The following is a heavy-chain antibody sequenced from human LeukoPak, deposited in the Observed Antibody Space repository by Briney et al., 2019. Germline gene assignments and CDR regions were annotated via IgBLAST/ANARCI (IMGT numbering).Heavy chain of an antibody. CDR3: TRGAGWLIDY. D-gene: IGHD3-16*01. CDR2: IHNSGTS. Sequence: SETLSLTCTVSDDSISDYYRGWIRQPPGKGLEWIGYIHNSGTSTYNLSLKSRVTISADTSKNQFSPKLNSMTTADTAVYYCTRGAGWLIDYWGQGILVTVSS. CDR1: DDSISDYY. V-gene: IGHV4-59*01. J-gene: IGHJ4*02.